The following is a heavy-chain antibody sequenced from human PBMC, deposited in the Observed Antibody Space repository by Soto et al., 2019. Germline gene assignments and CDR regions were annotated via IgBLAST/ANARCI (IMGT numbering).Heavy chain of an antibody. CDR2: IYYSGST. CDR3: ARHEAEWELRSPYYYGMDV. J-gene: IGHJ6*02. V-gene: IGHV4-39*01. D-gene: IGHD1-26*01. CDR1: GGSISSISYY. Sequence: SETLSLTCTVSGGSISSISYYWGWIRQPPGKGLEWIGSIYYSGSTYYNPSLTSRVTISVDTSKNQFSLKLSSVTAADTVVYYFARHEAEWELRSPYYYGMDVWGQGTTVT.